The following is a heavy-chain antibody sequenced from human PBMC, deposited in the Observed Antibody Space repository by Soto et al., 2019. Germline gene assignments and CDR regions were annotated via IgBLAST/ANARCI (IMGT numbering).Heavy chain of an antibody. J-gene: IGHJ6*02. CDR1: GGSISSGGYY. CDR3: ARDFTDSSGPTHGMXV. D-gene: IGHD6-19*01. Sequence: PSETLSLTCTVSGGSISSGGYYWSWIRQHPGKGLEWIGYIYYSGSTYYNPSLKSRVTISVDTSKDQFSLKLSSVTAADTAVYYCARDFTDSSGPTHGMXVWGQATTVTVSS. CDR2: IYYSGST. V-gene: IGHV4-31*03.